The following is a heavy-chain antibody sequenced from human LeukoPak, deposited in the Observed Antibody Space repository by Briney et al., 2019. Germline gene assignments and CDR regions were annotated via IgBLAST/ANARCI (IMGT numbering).Heavy chain of an antibody. Sequence: SVRVSCKASGGTFSSYAISWVRQAPGQGREWMGRIIPIFGIANYAQKFQGRVTITADKSTSTAYMELRSLRSEDTAVYYCARDVSYYDSSGYYYSDTFDIWGQGTMVTVSS. CDR3: ARDVSYYDSSGYYYSDTFDI. D-gene: IGHD3-22*01. V-gene: IGHV1-69*04. CDR2: IIPIFGIA. CDR1: GGTFSSYA. J-gene: IGHJ3*02.